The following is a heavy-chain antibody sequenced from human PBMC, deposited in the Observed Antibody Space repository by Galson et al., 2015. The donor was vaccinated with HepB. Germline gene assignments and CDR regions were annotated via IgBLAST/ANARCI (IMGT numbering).Heavy chain of an antibody. CDR2: IIPILGIA. Sequence: SVKVSCKASGGTFSSYTISWVRQAPGQGLEWMGRIIPILGIANYAQKFQGRVTITADKSTSTAYMELSSLRSEDTAVYYCAREPAGLVAAAGFEGYYFDYWGQGTLVTVSS. CDR1: GGTFSSYT. V-gene: IGHV1-69*04. CDR3: AREPAGLVAAAGFEGYYFDY. J-gene: IGHJ4*02. D-gene: IGHD6-13*01.